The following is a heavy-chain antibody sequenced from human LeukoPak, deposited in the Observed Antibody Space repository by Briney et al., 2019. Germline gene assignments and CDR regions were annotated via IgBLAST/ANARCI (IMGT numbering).Heavy chain of an antibody. Sequence: GGSLRLSCAASVFSFSTYWMSWVRQAPGPGLEWVANINQDGSERYLVDSVRGRFTISIDNSKNSLYLQMNSLRAEDTAVYYCASALAARSFYFDCWGQGTLVTVSS. CDR2: INQDGSER. J-gene: IGHJ4*02. CDR1: VFSFSTYW. D-gene: IGHD3-10*01. CDR3: ASALAARSFYFDC. V-gene: IGHV3-7*01.